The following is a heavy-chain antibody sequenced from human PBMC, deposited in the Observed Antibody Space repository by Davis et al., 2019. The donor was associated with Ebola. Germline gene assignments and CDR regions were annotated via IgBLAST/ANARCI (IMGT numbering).Heavy chain of an antibody. V-gene: IGHV4-39*07. CDR3: ARSDSYCNGGRCYSYPFDS. D-gene: IGHD2-15*01. CDR1: SGSISSSSYY. J-gene: IGHJ5*01. Sequence: SETLSLTCTVSSGSISSSSYYWGWIRQPPGKGLEWIANIYYSGSTQYNPSLKSRVTIPVDTSKNQFSLKLSSVTAADTAGYYCARSDSYCNGGRCYSYPFDSWGQGTLVTVSS. CDR2: IYYSGST.